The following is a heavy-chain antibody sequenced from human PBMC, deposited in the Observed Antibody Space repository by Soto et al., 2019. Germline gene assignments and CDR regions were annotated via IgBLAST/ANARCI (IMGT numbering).Heavy chain of an antibody. Sequence: GASVKVSCKASGYTFTSYGISWVRQAPGQGLEWMGWISAYNGNTNYAQKLQGRVTMTTDTSTSTAYMELRSLRSDDTAVYYCARDQEYCSGGSCYVLYVPWFDPWGQGTLVTVSS. CDR2: ISAYNGNT. J-gene: IGHJ5*02. CDR3: ARDQEYCSGGSCYVLYVPWFDP. CDR1: GYTFTSYG. V-gene: IGHV1-18*01. D-gene: IGHD2-15*01.